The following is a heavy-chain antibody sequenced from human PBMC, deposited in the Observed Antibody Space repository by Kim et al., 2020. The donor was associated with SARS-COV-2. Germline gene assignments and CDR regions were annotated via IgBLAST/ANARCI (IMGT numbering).Heavy chain of an antibody. D-gene: IGHD3-10*01. CDR1: GFTFPTFL. J-gene: IGHJ6*02. V-gene: IGHV3-23*01. CDR3: AKALLGESRFGMDV. Sequence: GGSLRLSCAASGFTFPTFLMRWVRQAPGQGLEWVSSITTSGTWYADSVKGRFTISRDDSKNTLYLQMNSLRAEDTAVYYCAKALLGESRFGMDVWGQGTTV. CDR2: ITTSGT.